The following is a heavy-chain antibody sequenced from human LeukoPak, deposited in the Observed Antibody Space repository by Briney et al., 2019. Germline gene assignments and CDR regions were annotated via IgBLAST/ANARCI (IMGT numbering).Heavy chain of an antibody. Sequence: PSETLSLTCTVSGGSISSSSYYWGWIRQPPGKGLEWIGSIYYSGSTYYNPSLKSRVTISVDTSKNQFSLKLSSVTAADTAVYYCARSYSSSWYYRPRSTHYYFDYWGQGTLVTVSS. CDR1: GGSISSSSYY. CDR2: IYYSGST. V-gene: IGHV4-39*07. D-gene: IGHD6-13*01. J-gene: IGHJ4*02. CDR3: ARSYSSSWYYRPRSTHYYFDY.